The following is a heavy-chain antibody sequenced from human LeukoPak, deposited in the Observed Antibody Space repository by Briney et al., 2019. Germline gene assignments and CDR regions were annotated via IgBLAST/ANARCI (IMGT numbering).Heavy chain of an antibody. CDR2: INPNSGGT. CDR1: GYTFTGYY. J-gene: IGHJ5*02. Sequence: ASVKVSCKASGYTFTGYYMHWVRQAPGQGLEWMGWINPNSGGTNYAQKFQGRVTMTRDTSISTAYMELSRLRSDDTAVYYCAKGESVLFNWFDPWGQGTLVTVSS. CDR3: AKGESVLFNWFDP. V-gene: IGHV1-2*02. D-gene: IGHD3-16*01.